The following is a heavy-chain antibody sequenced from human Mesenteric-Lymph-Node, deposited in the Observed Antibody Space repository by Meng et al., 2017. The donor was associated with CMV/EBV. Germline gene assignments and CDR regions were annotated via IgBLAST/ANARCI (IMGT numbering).Heavy chain of an antibody. Sequence: QGELQQWGAGVLKASETLSLTCAVYGGSFSGYYWSWIRQPPGKGLEWIGEINHSGSTNYNPSLKSRVTISVDTSKNQFSLKLSSVTAADTAVYYCARHQRWLKSEGGFNYWGQGTLVTVSS. CDR1: GGSFSGYY. V-gene: IGHV4-34*01. CDR2: INHSGST. D-gene: IGHD4-23*01. J-gene: IGHJ4*02. CDR3: ARHQRWLKSEGGFNY.